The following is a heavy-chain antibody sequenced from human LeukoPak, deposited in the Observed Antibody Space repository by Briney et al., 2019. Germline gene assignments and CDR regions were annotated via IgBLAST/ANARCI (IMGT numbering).Heavy chain of an antibody. CDR2: IASGRSP. J-gene: IGHJ4*02. D-gene: IGHD2-15*01. Sequence: PGGSLRLSCAASGFTFNSYAMAWVRQAPGKGLEWVSSIASGRSPSYADSVKGRLTLSRDNAKNTLCLQMDNLRAEDTAIYYCARPLGYCSAGTCYFDSWGQGTLVAVSS. CDR1: GFTFNSYA. CDR3: ARPLGYCSAGTCYFDS. V-gene: IGHV3-23*05.